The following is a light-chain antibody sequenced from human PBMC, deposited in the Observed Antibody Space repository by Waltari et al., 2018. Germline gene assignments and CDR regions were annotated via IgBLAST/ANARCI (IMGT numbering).Light chain of an antibody. CDR1: SSDIGTYNY. V-gene: IGLV2-14*03. CDR3: SSYTRVSASVV. J-gene: IGLJ3*02. CDR2: DVS. Sequence: QSALTQPASVSGSPGQSITISCTGTSSDIGTYNYASWYQHHPGRAPKLIIHDVSKRPSGGSIRFAGSKSDNTASLTISGLQAEDEADYYCSSYTRVSASVVFGGGTKLTVL.